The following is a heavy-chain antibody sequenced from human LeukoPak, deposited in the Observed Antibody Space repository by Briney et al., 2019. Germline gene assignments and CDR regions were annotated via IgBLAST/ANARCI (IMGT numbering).Heavy chain of an antibody. CDR1: GFTFSSCS. CDR3: VRDLTSANWFDP. Sequence: GGSLRLSCAASGFTFSSCSMNWVRQAPGKGLEWVSSISGRSSSIYYADSVKGRFTISRDNAKNSLYLQMNSLRAEDTAVYYCVRDLTSANWFDPWGQGTLVTVSS. J-gene: IGHJ5*02. V-gene: IGHV3-21*01. CDR2: ISGRSSSI.